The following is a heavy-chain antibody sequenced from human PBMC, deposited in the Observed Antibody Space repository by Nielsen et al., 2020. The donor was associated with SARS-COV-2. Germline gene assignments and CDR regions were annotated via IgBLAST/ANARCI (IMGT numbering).Heavy chain of an antibody. D-gene: IGHD3/OR15-3a*01. J-gene: IGHJ6*02. V-gene: IGHV3-30*18. CDR2: ISYDGSNK. Sequence: WIRQPPGKGLEWVAVISYDGSNKYYADSVKGRFTISRDNSKNTLYLQMNSLRAEDTAIYYCAKYRGLEYDSYHMDVWGQGTTVTVSS. CDR3: AKYRGLEYDSYHMDV.